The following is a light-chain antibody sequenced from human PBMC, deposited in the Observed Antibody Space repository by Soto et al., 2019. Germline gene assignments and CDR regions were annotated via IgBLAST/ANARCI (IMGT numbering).Light chain of an antibody. Sequence: EIVLPQSPGTLSLSPGERATLSCRASQSVGESLVWYQQKPGQAPRLLIYRVFNRATGIPDRFSGSGSGTDFTLTISRLEPEDFAVYYCQQFGGSPRTFGRGTKVDIK. V-gene: IGKV3-20*01. CDR2: RVF. CDR1: QSVGES. J-gene: IGKJ1*01. CDR3: QQFGGSPRT.